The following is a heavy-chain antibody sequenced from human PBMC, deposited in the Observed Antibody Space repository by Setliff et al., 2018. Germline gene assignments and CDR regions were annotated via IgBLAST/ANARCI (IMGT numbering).Heavy chain of an antibody. V-gene: IGHV1-18*01. CDR3: ARAPRLEWILPTFDY. J-gene: IGHJ4*02. Sequence: ASVKVSCKAVSYTFLSYGLGWVRQAPGQGLEWMGWISAYTGKTDYAQNFQGRVAMTTDTSTSTAYTELRSLRYDDTAVYFCARAPRLEWILPTFDYWGQGTPVTVSS. CDR1: SYTFLSYG. CDR2: ISAYTGKT. D-gene: IGHD3-3*01.